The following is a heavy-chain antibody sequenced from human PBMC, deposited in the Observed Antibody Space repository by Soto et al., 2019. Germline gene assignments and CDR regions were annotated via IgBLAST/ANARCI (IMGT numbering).Heavy chain of an antibody. Sequence: GGSLRLSCAASGFPFSSYAMGWVRQAPGEGLEWVSGISGSGDSTYYADSVKGRFTISRDNSKNTLYLQMNSLRAEDTAVYYCAKGVPGIAVAGTGYFQHWGQGTLVTVSS. V-gene: IGHV3-23*01. CDR1: GFPFSSYA. CDR3: AKGVPGIAVAGTGYFQH. J-gene: IGHJ1*01. CDR2: ISGSGDST. D-gene: IGHD6-19*01.